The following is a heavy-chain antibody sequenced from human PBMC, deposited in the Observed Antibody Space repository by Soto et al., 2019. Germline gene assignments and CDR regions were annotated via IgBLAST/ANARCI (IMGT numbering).Heavy chain of an antibody. V-gene: IGHV3-15*01. CDR1: GFTFNNYW. CDR3: TTGLSSGYYNFDY. Sequence: LRLSCAASGFTFNNYWMSWVRQAPGKGLEWVGRIKRKSDGGTTDYAAPVKGRFTISRDDSKNTLYLQMNSLKTEDTAVYYCTTGLSSGYYNFDYWGQGTPVTVSS. J-gene: IGHJ4*02. D-gene: IGHD3-22*01. CDR2: IKRKSDGGTT.